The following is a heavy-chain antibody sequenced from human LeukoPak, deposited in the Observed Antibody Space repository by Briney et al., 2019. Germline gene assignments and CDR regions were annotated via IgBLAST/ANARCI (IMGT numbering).Heavy chain of an antibody. CDR3: ARSRMITFGGVIVPEYYLDY. Sequence: SETLSLTCTVSGGSISSYYWSWIRQPAGKGLEWIGRIYTSGSTNYNPSLKSRVTMSVDTSKNQFSLKLSSVTAADTAVYYCARSRMITFGGVIVPEYYLDYWGQGTLVTVSS. CDR1: GGSISSYY. CDR2: IYTSGST. J-gene: IGHJ4*02. V-gene: IGHV4-4*07. D-gene: IGHD3-16*02.